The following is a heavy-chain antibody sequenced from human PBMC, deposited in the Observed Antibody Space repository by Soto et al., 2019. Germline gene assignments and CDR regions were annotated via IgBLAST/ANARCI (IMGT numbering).Heavy chain of an antibody. D-gene: IGHD3-10*01. V-gene: IGHV4-34*01. CDR1: GGSFSGYY. J-gene: IGHJ3*02. CDR2: INHSGST. Sequence: SETLSLTCAVYGGSFSGYYWSWIRQPPGKGLEWIGEINHSGSTNYNPSLKSRVTISVDTSKNQFSLKLSSVTAADTAVYYCARGSRITMVRGPRAFDIWGQGTMVT. CDR3: ARGSRITMVRGPRAFDI.